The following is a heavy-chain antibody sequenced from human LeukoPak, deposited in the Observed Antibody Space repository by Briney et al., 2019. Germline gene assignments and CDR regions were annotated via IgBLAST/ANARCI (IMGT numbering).Heavy chain of an antibody. CDR1: GGSISSSSYY. CDR2: IYYSGST. V-gene: IGHV4-61*01. D-gene: IGHD1-1*01. J-gene: IGHJ3*02. Sequence: PSETLSLTCTVSGGSISSSSYYWGWIRQPPGKGLEWIGYIYYSGSTNYNPSLKSRVTISVDTSKNQFSLKLSSVTAADTAVYYCAREENGWNGSDDAFDIWGQGTMVTVSS. CDR3: AREENGWNGSDDAFDI.